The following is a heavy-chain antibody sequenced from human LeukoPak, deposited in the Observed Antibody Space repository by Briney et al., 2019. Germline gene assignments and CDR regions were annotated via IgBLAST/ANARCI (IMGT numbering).Heavy chain of an antibody. J-gene: IGHJ4*02. Sequence: GGSLRLSCAASGFTFDDYAMHWVRQAPGKGLEWVSGISWNSGSTYYADSVKGRFTISRDNSKNTLYLQMNSLRAEDTAVYYCARLSGYYSPFDYWGQGTLVTVSS. D-gene: IGHD3-22*01. CDR1: GFTFDDYA. V-gene: IGHV3-9*01. CDR2: ISWNSGST. CDR3: ARLSGYYSPFDY.